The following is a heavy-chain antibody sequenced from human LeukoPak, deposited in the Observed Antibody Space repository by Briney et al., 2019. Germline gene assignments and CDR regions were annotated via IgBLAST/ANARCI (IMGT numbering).Heavy chain of an antibody. CDR1: GYSISSGYY. V-gene: IGHV4-38-2*01. D-gene: IGHD3-16*01. CDR3: ARLGGSPGTVPGFSY. J-gene: IGHJ4*02. CDR2: IYHSGST. Sequence: KASETLSLTCAVSGYSISSGYYWGWIRQPPGKGLEWIGSIYHSGSTYYNPSLKSRVTISVDTSKNQFSLKLSSVTAADTAVYYCARLGGSPGTVPGFSYWGQGTLVTVSS.